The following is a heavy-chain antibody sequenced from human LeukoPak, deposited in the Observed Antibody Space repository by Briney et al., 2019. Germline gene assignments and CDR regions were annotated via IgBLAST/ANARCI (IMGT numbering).Heavy chain of an antibody. CDR2: IIPFFGTA. J-gene: IGHJ4*02. CDR3: ANGGGATTIGFDY. Sequence: ASVKVSCKASGGTFSSYAISWVRQAPGQGLEWMGGIIPFFGTANSAQKFQGRVTITADESTSTAYMELSSLRSEDTAVYYCANGGGATTIGFDYWGQGTLVTVSS. CDR1: GGTFSSYA. V-gene: IGHV1-69*13. D-gene: IGHD1-26*01.